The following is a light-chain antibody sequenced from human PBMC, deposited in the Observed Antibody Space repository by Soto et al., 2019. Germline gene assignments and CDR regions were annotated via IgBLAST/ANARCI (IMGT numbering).Light chain of an antibody. CDR2: LGS. CDR3: MQALQTPIT. CDR1: KSLLHSNGYNY. V-gene: IGKV2-28*01. Sequence: DIVMTQCPLSLPVTPGEPASISCRSSKSLLHSNGYNYLDWYLQKPGQSPQLLIYLGSNRASGVPDRFSGSGSGTDFTLKISRVEAEDVAVYYCMQALQTPITFGQGTRLEIK. J-gene: IGKJ5*01.